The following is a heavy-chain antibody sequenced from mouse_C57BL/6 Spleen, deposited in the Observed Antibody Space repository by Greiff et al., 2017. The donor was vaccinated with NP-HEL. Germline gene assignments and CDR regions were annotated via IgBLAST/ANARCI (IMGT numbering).Heavy chain of an antibody. CDR2: IDPEDGAT. V-gene: IGHV14-2*01. Sequence: VQLQQSGAELVKPGASVKLSCTASGFNIKDYYMHWVKQRTEQGLEWIGRIDPEDGATKYAPKFQGKATITADPSSNTAYLQLSSLTSEDTAVYYCARSGTTVVATGGFAYWGQGTLVTVSA. CDR3: ARSGTTVVATGGFAY. D-gene: IGHD1-1*01. J-gene: IGHJ3*01. CDR1: GFNIKDYY.